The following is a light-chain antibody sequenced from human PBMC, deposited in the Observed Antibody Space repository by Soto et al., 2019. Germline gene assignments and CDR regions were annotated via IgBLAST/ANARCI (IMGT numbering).Light chain of an antibody. CDR2: HAS. CDR1: QSIDRW. CDR3: KHYESYGT. Sequence: DIQMTQSPSTLSASVGDRVTITCRASQSIDRWLAWYQQRPGKAPKILIYHASSLETGDPSRFSGRGSGTEFPLTSGSLQPNDFATYYCKHYESYGTFGQGTKVDIK. V-gene: IGKV1-5*01. J-gene: IGKJ1*01.